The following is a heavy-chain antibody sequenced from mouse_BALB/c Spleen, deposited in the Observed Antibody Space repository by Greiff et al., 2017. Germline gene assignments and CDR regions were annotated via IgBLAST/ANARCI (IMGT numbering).Heavy chain of an antibody. D-gene: IGHD1-1*01. V-gene: IGHV5-9-4*01. Sequence: EVKLMESGGGLVKPGGFLKLSCAASGFTFSSYAMSWVRQSPEKRLEWVAEISSGGSYTYYPDTVTGRFTISRDNAKNTLYLEMSSLRSEDTAMYYCARDYYGSSPSWFAYWGQGTLVTVSA. CDR3: ARDYYGSSPSWFAY. CDR1: GFTFSSYA. CDR2: ISSGGSYT. J-gene: IGHJ3*01.